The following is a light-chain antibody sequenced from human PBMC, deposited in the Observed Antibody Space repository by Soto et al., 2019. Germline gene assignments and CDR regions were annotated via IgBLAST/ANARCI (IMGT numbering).Light chain of an antibody. Sequence: EVVMTQSPATLSVSPGEGVTLSCRASQTVVSSYLAWYQQKPGQPPRLLIFDASSRATGIPDRFSGSGSGTDFSLIISRLEPEDFAVYYCQQYGVEPVFGQGTKVDIK. CDR1: QTVVSSY. CDR3: QQYGVEPV. J-gene: IGKJ1*01. V-gene: IGKV3-20*01. CDR2: DAS.